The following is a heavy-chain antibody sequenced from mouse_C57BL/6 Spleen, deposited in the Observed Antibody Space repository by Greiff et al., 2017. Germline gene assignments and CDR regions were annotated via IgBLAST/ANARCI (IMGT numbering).Heavy chain of an antibody. CDR3: ARGVYDGYYEAMDY. CDR2: IYPGSGST. Sequence: QVQLQQPGAELVKPGASVKMSCKASGYTFTSYWITWVKQRPGQGLEWIGDIYPGSGSTNYNAKFKSKATLTVDTSSSTAYMQLSSLTSEDAAVYYCARGVYDGYYEAMDYWGKGTSVTVSS. J-gene: IGHJ4*01. CDR1: GYTFTSYW. D-gene: IGHD2-3*01. V-gene: IGHV1-55*01.